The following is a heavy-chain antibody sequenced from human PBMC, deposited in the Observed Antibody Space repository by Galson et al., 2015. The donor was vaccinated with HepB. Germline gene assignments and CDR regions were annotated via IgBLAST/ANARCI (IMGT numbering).Heavy chain of an antibody. J-gene: IGHJ4*02. Sequence: SLRLSCAASGFSFSSNAMSWVRQVPGKGLEWISAISGSGGRTDYADSVKGRFIISRENSRNTLYLQMNSLRVDDSAVYFCAKAPIYYFDSWGQGISVTVSS. CDR3: AKAPIYYFDS. V-gene: IGHV3-23*01. CDR2: ISGSGGRT. CDR1: GFSFSSNA.